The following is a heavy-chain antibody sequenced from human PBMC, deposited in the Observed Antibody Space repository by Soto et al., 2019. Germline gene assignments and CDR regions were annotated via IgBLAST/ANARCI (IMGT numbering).Heavy chain of an antibody. V-gene: IGHV4-30-2*01. CDR3: ARGCSSGWDSLPYFDY. CDR2: IYHSGST. CDR1: GGSISSGGYS. D-gene: IGHD6-19*01. Sequence: TSETLSLTCAVSGGSISSGGYSWSWIRQPPGKGLEWIGYIYHSGSTYYNPSLKSRVTISVDRSKNQFSLKLSSVTAADTAVYYCARGCSSGWDSLPYFDYWGQGTLVTVSS. J-gene: IGHJ4*02.